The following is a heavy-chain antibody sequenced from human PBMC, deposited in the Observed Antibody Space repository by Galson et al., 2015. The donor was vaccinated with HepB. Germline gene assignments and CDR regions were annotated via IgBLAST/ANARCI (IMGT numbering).Heavy chain of an antibody. D-gene: IGHD6-13*01. CDR1: GFTFSGSA. V-gene: IGHV3-73*01. Sequence: SLRLSCAASGFTFSGSAMLWVRQASGKGLEWVGRIRSKANSYATAYAASVKGRFTISRDDSKNTAYLQMNSLKTEDTAVYYCTGIAATSPYYYYYYMDVWGKGTAVTASS. CDR2: IRSKANSYAT. J-gene: IGHJ6*03. CDR3: TGIAATSPYYYYYYMDV.